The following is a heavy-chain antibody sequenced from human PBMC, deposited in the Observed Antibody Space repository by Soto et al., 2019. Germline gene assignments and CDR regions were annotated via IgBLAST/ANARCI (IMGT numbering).Heavy chain of an antibody. CDR1: GGPMTNYY. CDR3: ARRYSSGFDF. CDR2: MDYNGST. D-gene: IGHD6-19*01. V-gene: IGHV4-59*08. J-gene: IGHJ4*02. Sequence: SETLSLTCTISGGPMTNYYCSWFRQPPGQGLEWIGYMDYNGSTSYNPSLMSRVTISLDTSKNQFSLKLSSVTAADTAVYYCARRYSSGFDFWGQGTLVTVSS.